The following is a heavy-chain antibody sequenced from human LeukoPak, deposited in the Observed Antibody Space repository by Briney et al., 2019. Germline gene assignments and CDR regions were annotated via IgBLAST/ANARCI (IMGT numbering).Heavy chain of an antibody. CDR1: GYTFTSYA. CDR3: ARELCVRGSGSYCPFDY. V-gene: IGHV7-4-1*02. D-gene: IGHD3-10*01. Sequence: ASVKVSCKASGYTFTSYAMHWVRQAPGQGLEWMGWINTNTGSPTYGQGFTGRFVFSLDTSVSTAYLQISSLKAEDTAVYYCARELCVRGSGSYCPFDYWGQGTLVTVSS. CDR2: INTNTGSP. J-gene: IGHJ4*02.